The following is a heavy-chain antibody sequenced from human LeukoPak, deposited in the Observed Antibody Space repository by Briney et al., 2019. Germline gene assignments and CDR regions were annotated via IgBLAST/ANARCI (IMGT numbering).Heavy chain of an antibody. CDR2: IYYSGST. V-gene: IGHV4-39*01. D-gene: IGHD6-6*01. Sequence: SETLSLTCTVSGGSISSSSYYWGWIRQPPGKGLEWIGSIYYSGSTYYNPSLKSRVTISVDTSKNQFSLKLSSVTAADTAVYYCARGPSYSSSHLDYWGQGTLVTVSS. J-gene: IGHJ4*02. CDR1: GGSISSSSYY. CDR3: ARGPSYSSSHLDY.